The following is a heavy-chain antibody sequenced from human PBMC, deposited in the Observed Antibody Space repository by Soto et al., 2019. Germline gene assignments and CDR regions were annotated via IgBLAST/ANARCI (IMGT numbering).Heavy chain of an antibody. CDR1: GGTFSNFA. J-gene: IGHJ4*02. CDR3: ARGGYSSGWDN. D-gene: IGHD6-19*01. V-gene: IGHV1-69*01. CDR2: IIAIFGAA. Sequence: QVELVQSGAEAKKPGSSVKVSCKASGGTFSNFAVSWVRQALGQGLEWMGGIIAIFGAAHYPQQFQGRVTITTDESTATAYMELSSLRPEDTAVYYCARGGYSSGWDNWGQGTLITVSS.